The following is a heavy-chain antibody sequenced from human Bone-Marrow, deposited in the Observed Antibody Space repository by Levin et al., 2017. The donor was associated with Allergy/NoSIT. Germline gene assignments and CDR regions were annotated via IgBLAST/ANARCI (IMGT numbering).Heavy chain of an antibody. V-gene: IGHV1-2*02. CDR1: GYTFTAYY. Sequence: GGSLRLSCKASGYTFTAYYIHWVRQAPGQGPEWMGWINPNSGDTIYAQKFQGRVIMTRDTSMGAAYMELSGLTSDDTAVYFCARRKMFGDLHFDYWGQGTLVTVSS. D-gene: IGHD3-10*02. J-gene: IGHJ4*02. CDR2: INPNSGDT. CDR3: ARRKMFGDLHFDY.